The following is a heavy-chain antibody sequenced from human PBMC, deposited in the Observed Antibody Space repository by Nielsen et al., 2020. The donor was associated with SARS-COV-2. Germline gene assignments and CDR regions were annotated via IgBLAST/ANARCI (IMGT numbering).Heavy chain of an antibody. V-gene: IGHV1-18*01. D-gene: IGHD5-12*01. CDR1: GYTFITYG. CDR2: ISAYNGDT. Sequence: VSVKVSCKTSGYTFITYGINWVRQAPGQGLEWMGWISAYNGDTNYAQNFQGRLTMTTDTSTSTAFMELKGLRSDDTGLYYCARDYDVATIPAYWGQGTLVTVSS. CDR3: ARDYDVATIPAY. J-gene: IGHJ4*02.